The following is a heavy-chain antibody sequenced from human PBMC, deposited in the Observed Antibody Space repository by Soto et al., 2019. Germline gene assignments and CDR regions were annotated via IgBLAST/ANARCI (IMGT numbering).Heavy chain of an antibody. Sequence: PSETLSLNCTVSGGSIISYYWSWIRQPPGKGLEWIGYISYSGSTNYNPSLKSRVTISVDTSKNQFSLKLSSVTAADTAVYYCARSAGQPSFSLDYWGQGTLVTVSS. CDR2: ISYSGST. J-gene: IGHJ4*02. CDR1: GGSIISYY. V-gene: IGHV4-59*08. CDR3: ARSAGQPSFSLDY. D-gene: IGHD3-3*02.